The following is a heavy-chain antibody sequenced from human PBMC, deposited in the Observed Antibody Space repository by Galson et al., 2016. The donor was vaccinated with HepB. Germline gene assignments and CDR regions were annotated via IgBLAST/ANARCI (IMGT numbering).Heavy chain of an antibody. CDR2: ITYDGSNK. CDR1: GFTFSSYS. CDR3: ARGFNYYDSCMIY. D-gene: IGHD3-22*01. J-gene: IGHJ4*02. Sequence: SLRLSCAASGFTFSSYSMHWVRQAPGKGLEWVAVITYDGSNKFYADSVKGRFTISRDNSKHTLYLQMNNLRAEDTAIYYCARGFNYYDSCMIYWGQGTQVTVSS. V-gene: IGHV3-30-3*01.